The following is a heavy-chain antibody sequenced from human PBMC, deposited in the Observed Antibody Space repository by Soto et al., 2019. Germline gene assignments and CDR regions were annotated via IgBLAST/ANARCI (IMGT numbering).Heavy chain of an antibody. Sequence: ASVKVSCKASGGTFSSYAISWVRQAPGQGLEWMGGIIPIFGTANYAQKFQGRVTITADESTSTAYMELSSLRSEDTAVYYCARWYTNRGPSGTVGGSMFDYWGQGTLVTVSS. V-gene: IGHV1-69*13. CDR3: ARWYTNRGPSGTVGGSMFDY. CDR1: GGTFSSYA. D-gene: IGHD1-1*01. J-gene: IGHJ4*02. CDR2: IIPIFGTA.